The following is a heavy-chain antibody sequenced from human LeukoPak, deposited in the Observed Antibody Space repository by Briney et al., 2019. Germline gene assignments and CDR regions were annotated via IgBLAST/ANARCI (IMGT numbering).Heavy chain of an antibody. CDR2: ISTGASIT. V-gene: IGHV3-23*01. D-gene: IGHD6-19*01. CDR3: ARDVYSSGWPSFFDY. Sequence: GGSLRLSCAASGFTFNTYSMTWVRQAPGKGLEWLSTISTGASITYYADSVKGRFTISRDNSKYSLYLQMNSLRAEDTAVYYCARDVYSSGWPSFFDYWGQGTLVTVSS. J-gene: IGHJ4*02. CDR1: GFTFNTYS.